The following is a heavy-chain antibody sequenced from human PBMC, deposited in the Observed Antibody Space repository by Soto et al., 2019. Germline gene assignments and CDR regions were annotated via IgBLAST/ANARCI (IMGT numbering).Heavy chain of an antibody. CDR2: ISGSGGST. Sequence: EVQLLESGGGLIQPGGSLRLSCAASGFTFSNYAMSWVRQAPGKGLEWVSAISGSGGSTYYADYVKGRFTISRDNSKNTLYLQMDSLRAEDTAVYYCAKDQDFVWGSSAFDIWGQGTMVTISS. CDR3: AKDQDFVWGSSAFDI. CDR1: GFTFSNYA. J-gene: IGHJ3*02. V-gene: IGHV3-23*01. D-gene: IGHD3-16*01.